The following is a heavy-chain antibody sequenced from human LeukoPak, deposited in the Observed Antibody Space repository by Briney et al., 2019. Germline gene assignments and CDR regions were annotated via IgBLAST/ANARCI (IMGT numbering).Heavy chain of an antibody. V-gene: IGHV3-48*03. CDR1: GFPFSFYE. CDR3: ALLAVASDFDS. D-gene: IGHD6-19*01. CDR2: IGASSIPK. Sequence: GGSLRLSCVVSGFPFSFYELNWVRQAPGKGLEWVSNIGASSIPKYYADSVKGRFSISRDNARNSLYLQMNSLRVEDTAVYYCALLAVASDFDSWGQGALVTVSS. J-gene: IGHJ4*02.